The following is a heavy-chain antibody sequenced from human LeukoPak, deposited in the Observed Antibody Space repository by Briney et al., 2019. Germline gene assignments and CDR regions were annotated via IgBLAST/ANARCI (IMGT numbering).Heavy chain of an antibody. CDR1: GYTFTGYY. J-gene: IGHJ4*02. D-gene: IGHD3-9*01. V-gene: IGHV1-2*04. Sequence: GASVTVSCKASGYTFTGYYMHWVRQAPGQGLEWMGWINPNSGGTNYAQKFQGWVTITRDTSISTAYMELSRLRSDDTAVYYCARGPYYGILTGHPYYFDYWGQGTLVTVSS. CDR3: ARGPYYGILTGHPYYFDY. CDR2: INPNSGGT.